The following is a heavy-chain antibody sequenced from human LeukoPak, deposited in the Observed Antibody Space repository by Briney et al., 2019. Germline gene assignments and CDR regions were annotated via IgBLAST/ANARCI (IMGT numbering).Heavy chain of an antibody. Sequence: SETLSLTCAVYGGSFSGYYWSWIRQPPGKGLEWIGEINHSGSTNYNPSLKSRVTISIDTSKSQFSLKLNSVTAADTAVYYCARLVRFCTSNSCYPFDYWGQGTLVTVSS. V-gene: IGHV4-34*01. CDR1: GGSFSGYY. D-gene: IGHD2-2*01. CDR2: INHSGST. J-gene: IGHJ4*02. CDR3: ARLVRFCTSNSCYPFDY.